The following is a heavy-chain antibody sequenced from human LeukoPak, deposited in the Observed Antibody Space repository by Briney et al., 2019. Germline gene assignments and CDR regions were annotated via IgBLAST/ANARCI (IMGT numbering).Heavy chain of an antibody. V-gene: IGHV1-46*01. Sequence: GAPVKVSCKASGYTFTSYYMHWVRQAPGQGLEWMGIINPSGGSTSYAQKFQGRVTMTRDTSTSTVYMELSSLRSEDTAVYYCARGPLGYCSGGSCSQVWALTNFDYWGQGTLVTVSS. CDR1: GYTFTSYY. J-gene: IGHJ4*02. CDR2: INPSGGST. D-gene: IGHD2-15*01. CDR3: ARGPLGYCSGGSCSQVWALTNFDY.